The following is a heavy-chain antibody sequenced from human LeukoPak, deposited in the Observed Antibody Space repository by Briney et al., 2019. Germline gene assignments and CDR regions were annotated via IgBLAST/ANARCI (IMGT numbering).Heavy chain of an antibody. CDR3: AKIRGYYYMDV. Sequence: GSLRLSCAASGFTFSSYAMSWVRQAPGKGLEWVSALSAISGSGSSTYYADSVKGRFTISRDNSKNTLALQMNSLRAEDTAVYYCAKIRGYYYMDVWGKGTTVTVSS. CDR1: GFTFSSYA. V-gene: IGHV3-23*01. J-gene: IGHJ6*03. CDR2: LSAISGSGSST.